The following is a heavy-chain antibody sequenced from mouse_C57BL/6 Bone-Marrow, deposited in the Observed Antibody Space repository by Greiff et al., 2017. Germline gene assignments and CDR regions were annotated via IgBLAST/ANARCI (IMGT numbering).Heavy chain of an antibody. Sequence: VQLQQSVAELVRPGASVKLSCTASGFNIKNTYMHWVKQRPEQGLEWIGRIDPANGNTKYAPQFQGKATIPADTSSNTAYLPPSSLTSEDTAIYYCASDDYDWVGGYAMDYWGQGTSVTVSS. D-gene: IGHD2-4*01. J-gene: IGHJ4*01. CDR3: ASDDYDWVGGYAMDY. V-gene: IGHV14-3*01. CDR2: IDPANGNT. CDR1: GFNIKNTY.